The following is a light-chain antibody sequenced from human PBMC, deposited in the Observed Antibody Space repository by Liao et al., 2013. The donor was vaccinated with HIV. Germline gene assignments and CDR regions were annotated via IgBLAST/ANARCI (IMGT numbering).Light chain of an antibody. CDR3: QAWDGTTVI. CDR2: QDN. J-gene: IGLJ2*01. Sequence: SYVLTQPPSVSVSPGQTASITCSGDKLGDKYTYWYQQKPGQSPVLVIYQDNKRPSGIPDRFSGSNSGNTATLTVSGTQALDEADYYCQAWDGTTVIFGGGTKLTVL. CDR1: KLGDKY. V-gene: IGLV3-1*01.